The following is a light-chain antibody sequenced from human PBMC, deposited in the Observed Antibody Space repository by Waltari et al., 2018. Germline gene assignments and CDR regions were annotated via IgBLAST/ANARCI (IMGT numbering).Light chain of an antibody. V-gene: IGKV1-5*03. Sequence: DIQMTQSPSTLSASVGDRVTITCRASQSISSWLAWYQQQPGKAPKLLIYKASSLESGVPSRCSGSGSGTEFTLTISSLQPDDFATYYCQQYNSYPVTFGQGTKVEIK. CDR2: KAS. CDR3: QQYNSYPVT. CDR1: QSISSW. J-gene: IGKJ1*01.